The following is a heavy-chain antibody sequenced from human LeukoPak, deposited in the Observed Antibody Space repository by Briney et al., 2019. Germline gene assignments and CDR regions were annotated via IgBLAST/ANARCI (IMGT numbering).Heavy chain of an antibody. Sequence: GGSLRLSCAASGFTFSDYYMSWVRQSPGKGLEWVSSITTSGNTIYYADSVKGRFTISRDNAKNSLYLQMNSLRAEDTAVYYCAREAADGYVFGEFDPWGQGTLVTVSS. CDR2: ITTSGNTI. V-gene: IGHV3-11*04. D-gene: IGHD5-24*01. CDR1: GFTFSDYY. CDR3: AREAADGYVFGEFDP. J-gene: IGHJ5*02.